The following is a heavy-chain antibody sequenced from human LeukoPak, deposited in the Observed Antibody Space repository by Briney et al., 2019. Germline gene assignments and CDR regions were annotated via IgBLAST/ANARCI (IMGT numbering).Heavy chain of an antibody. Sequence: SVKVSCKASGGAFSSYAISWVRQAPGQGLEWMGGIIPIFGTANYAQKFQGRVTLTADESTSTAYMELSSLRSEDTAVYYCARTTRIAAAGYVYWGQGTLVTVSS. J-gene: IGHJ4*02. CDR1: GGAFSSYA. CDR3: ARTTRIAAAGYVY. D-gene: IGHD6-13*01. CDR2: IIPIFGTA. V-gene: IGHV1-69*13.